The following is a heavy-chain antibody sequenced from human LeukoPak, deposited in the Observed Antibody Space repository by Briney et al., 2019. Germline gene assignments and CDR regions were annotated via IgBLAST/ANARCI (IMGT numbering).Heavy chain of an antibody. CDR3: AKAISVAGTRVFDL. CDR2: ISGSGGST. CDR1: TPTFNSYA. J-gene: IGHJ1*01. V-gene: IGHV3-23*01. Sequence: GGSLRHFRAAYTPTFNSYAMSRVRQAPGKGLAWVSGISGSGGSTYHADSVKGRFPISRDNSKNTLYLQMSSLRAEDTAVYYWAKAISVAGTRVFDLWGQGTLVTVSS. D-gene: IGHD6-13*01.